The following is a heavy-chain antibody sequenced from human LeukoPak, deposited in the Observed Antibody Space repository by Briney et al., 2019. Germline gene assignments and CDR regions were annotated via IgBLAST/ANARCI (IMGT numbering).Heavy chain of an antibody. CDR2: IHYTGIT. V-gene: IGHV4-59*01. J-gene: IGHJ3*02. CDR1: GDSMNNYY. D-gene: IGHD1-26*01. Sequence: SETLSLTCIVSGDSMNNYYWSWIRQPPGKGLEWIAYIHYTGITNYNPFLKSRVTISLDTSKNQFSLKLNSVTAADTAFYYCARILEGSGAAFDIWGQGTMVTVSS. CDR3: ARILEGSGAAFDI.